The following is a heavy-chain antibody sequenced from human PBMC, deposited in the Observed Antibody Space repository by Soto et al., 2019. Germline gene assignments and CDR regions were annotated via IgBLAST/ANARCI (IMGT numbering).Heavy chain of an antibody. J-gene: IGHJ4*02. Sequence: EVQLLDSGGGLVQPGGSLRLSWAASGITFSTYAMSWVRQAPGKGLGWVSVIDDSGGSTYYADSVKGRFTISRDNSKNTLYLQMNSLRAEDTAVYYCVKGGSNSGWTYFDYWGQGPLVTVSS. CDR3: VKGGSNSGWTYFDY. D-gene: IGHD6-19*01. CDR2: IDDSGGST. V-gene: IGHV3-23*01. CDR1: GITFSTYA.